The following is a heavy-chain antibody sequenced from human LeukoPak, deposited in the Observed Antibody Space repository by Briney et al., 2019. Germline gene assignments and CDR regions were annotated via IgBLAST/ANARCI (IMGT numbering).Heavy chain of an antibody. Sequence: SETLSLTCTVSGGSISTYFCSWIRQPPRKGLEWIGYIYYSGSTNYNPSLKSRVTISVDASKNQFSLKLSSVTAADTAVYYCVRHRHTGGGFQYWGQGTLVTVSS. CDR2: IYYSGST. J-gene: IGHJ1*01. CDR3: VRHRHTGGGFQY. D-gene: IGHD3-16*01. V-gene: IGHV4-59*08. CDR1: GGSISTYF.